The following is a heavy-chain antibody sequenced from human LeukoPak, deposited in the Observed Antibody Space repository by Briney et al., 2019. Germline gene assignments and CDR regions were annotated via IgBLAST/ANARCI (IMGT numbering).Heavy chain of an antibody. D-gene: IGHD3-22*01. CDR1: GGSISSYY. CDR3: ARVDDTSAIEY. Sequence: SETLSLTCTVSGGSISSYYWTWTRQPPGEGLEWIGYIHYTGSTNYHPSLESRVSISVDTSKKYFSLKLRSVTAADTAVYYCARVDDTSAIEYWGQGTLVTVSS. CDR2: IHYTGST. J-gene: IGHJ4*02. V-gene: IGHV4-59*01.